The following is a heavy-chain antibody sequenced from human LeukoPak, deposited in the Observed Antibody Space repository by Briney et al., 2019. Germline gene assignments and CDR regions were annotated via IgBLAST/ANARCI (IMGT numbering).Heavy chain of an antibody. D-gene: IGHD5-24*01. V-gene: IGHV7-4-1*02. J-gene: IGHJ3*02. CDR1: GYTFTNYG. CDR2: INTNTGNP. Sequence: ASVKVSCKASGYTFTNYGMSWVRQAPGQGLEWMGWINTNTGNPKSAQGFTERFVFSLDASVSTAYLQISSLKAEDTAVYYCARSGNQGRDGYNWYAFDIWGQGTMVTVSS. CDR3: ARSGNQGRDGYNWYAFDI.